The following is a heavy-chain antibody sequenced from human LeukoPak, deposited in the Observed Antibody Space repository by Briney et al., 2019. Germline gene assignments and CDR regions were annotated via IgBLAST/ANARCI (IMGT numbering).Heavy chain of an antibody. CDR2: INPNSGGT. Sequence: GASVKVSCKASGYTFTDYYMHWVRQAPGQGLEWMGWINPNSGGTNYAQKFQGRVTMTRDTSISTAYMELSRLRSDDTAVFYCAREEVIAAAGPTLDYWGQGALVTVSS. CDR3: AREEVIAAAGPTLDY. D-gene: IGHD6-13*01. V-gene: IGHV1-2*02. CDR1: GYTFTDYY. J-gene: IGHJ4*02.